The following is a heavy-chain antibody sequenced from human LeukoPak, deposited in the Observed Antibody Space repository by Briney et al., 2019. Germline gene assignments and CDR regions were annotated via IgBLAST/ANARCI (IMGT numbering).Heavy chain of an antibody. Sequence: GGSLRLSCAASGFTFSSYAMSWVRQAPGKGLEWVSAISGSGGSTYYVDSVKGRFTISRDNSKNTLYLQMNSLRAEDTAVYYCARDREGGYFDYWGQGTLVTVSS. J-gene: IGHJ4*02. CDR2: ISGSGGST. CDR1: GFTFSSYA. V-gene: IGHV3-23*01. D-gene: IGHD1-26*01. CDR3: ARDREGGYFDY.